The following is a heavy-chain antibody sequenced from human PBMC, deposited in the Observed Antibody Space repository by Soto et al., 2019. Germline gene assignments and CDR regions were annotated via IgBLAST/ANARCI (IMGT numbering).Heavy chain of an antibody. CDR2: ITASGSFT. V-gene: IGHV3-23*01. CDR3: VKDSSRWYYFDY. Sequence: EVQLLESGGALVQPGGSLRLACAASGFTFNNFAMSWVRQAPGKGLEWVSGITASGSFTYYAASVKGRFTISRDNRKNTLSLQIDCLRGEDTASYYCVKDSSRWYYFDYWGPGTLVTVSS. CDR1: GFTFNNFA. D-gene: IGHD6-13*01. J-gene: IGHJ4*02.